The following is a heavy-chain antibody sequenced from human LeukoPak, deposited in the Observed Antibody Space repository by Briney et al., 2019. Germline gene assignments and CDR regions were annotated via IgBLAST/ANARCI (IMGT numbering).Heavy chain of an antibody. CDR2: ISYSGTT. CDR3: ARVDGSCSGGSCPSGNRFDP. Sequence: SETLSLTCTVSGASISTSSYYWGWIRQPPGKGLEWIGSISYSGTTYYNPSLKSRVTISVDTSKNQFSLKLNSVTAADTAVYYCARVDGSCSGGSCPSGNRFDPWGQGTLVTVSS. V-gene: IGHV4-39*07. D-gene: IGHD2-15*01. J-gene: IGHJ5*02. CDR1: GASISTSSYY.